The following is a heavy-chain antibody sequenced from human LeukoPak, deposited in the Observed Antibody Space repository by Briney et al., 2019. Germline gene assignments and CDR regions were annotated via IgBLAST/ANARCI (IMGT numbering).Heavy chain of an antibody. CDR2: ISGSGGST. D-gene: IGHD6-19*01. V-gene: IGHV3-23*01. Sequence: PGGSLRLSCAASGFTFSSYAMSWVRQVPGKGLEWVSAISGSGGSTYYADSVKGRFTISRDNSKNTLYLQMDSLRAEDTAVYYCAKAAGSSGWYRFFDYWGQGTLVTVSS. J-gene: IGHJ4*02. CDR3: AKAAGSSGWYRFFDY. CDR1: GFTFSSYA.